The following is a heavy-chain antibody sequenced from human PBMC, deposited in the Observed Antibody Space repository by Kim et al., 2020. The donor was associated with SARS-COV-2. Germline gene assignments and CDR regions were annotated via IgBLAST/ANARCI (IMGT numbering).Heavy chain of an antibody. CDR1: GFTFSNAW. CDR2: IKSKTDGGTT. CDR3: TTDPYYYDSSGYYNGDY. Sequence: GGSLRLSCAASGFTFSNAWMSWVRQAPGKGLEWVGRIKSKTDGGTTDYAAPVKGRFTISRDDSKNTLYLQMNSLKTEDTAVYYCTTDPYYYDSSGYYNGDYWGQGTLVTVSS. D-gene: IGHD3-22*01. J-gene: IGHJ4*02. V-gene: IGHV3-15*01.